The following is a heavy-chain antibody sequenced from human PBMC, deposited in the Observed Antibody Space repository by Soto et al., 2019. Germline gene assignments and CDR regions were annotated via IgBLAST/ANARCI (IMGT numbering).Heavy chain of an antibody. CDR2: MNPNSGNT. Sequence: ASVKVSCKASGYTFTSYDINWVRQATGQGLEWMGWMNPNSGNTGYAQKFQGRVTMTRNTSISTAYMELSSLRSEDTAVYYCARSNWNPNYYYSYYMDVWGKGTTVTVSS. CDR3: ARSNWNPNYYYSYYMDV. J-gene: IGHJ6*03. D-gene: IGHD1-20*01. V-gene: IGHV1-8*01. CDR1: GYTFTSYD.